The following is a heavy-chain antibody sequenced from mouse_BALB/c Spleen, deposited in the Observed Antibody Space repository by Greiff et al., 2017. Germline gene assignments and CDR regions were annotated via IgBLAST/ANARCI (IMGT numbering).Heavy chain of an antibody. Sequence: VQLQQPGAELVKPGTSVKLSCKASGYNFTSYWINWVKLRPGQGLEWIGDIYPGSGSTNYNEKFKSKATLTVDTSSSTAYMQLSSLASEDSALYYCARKLDYYYAMDYWGQGTSVTVSS. J-gene: IGHJ4*01. V-gene: IGHV1-55*01. D-gene: IGHD2-4*01. CDR1: GYNFTSYW. CDR2: IYPGSGST. CDR3: ARKLDYYYAMDY.